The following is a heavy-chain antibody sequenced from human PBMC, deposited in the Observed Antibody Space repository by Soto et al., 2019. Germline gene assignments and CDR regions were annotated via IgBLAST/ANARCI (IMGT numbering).Heavy chain of an antibody. CDR3: DSSGPLGQFDY. Sequence: ASVKVSCKASGYTFTSHGISWVRQAPGQGLEWMGWISGYNGNTNYAQKLQGRVTMTTDTSTSTAYMELRSLRSDDTAVYYYDSSGPLGQFDYWGQGTLVTVSS. D-gene: IGHD3-22*01. J-gene: IGHJ4*02. CDR1: GYTFTSHG. V-gene: IGHV1-18*04. CDR2: ISGYNGNT.